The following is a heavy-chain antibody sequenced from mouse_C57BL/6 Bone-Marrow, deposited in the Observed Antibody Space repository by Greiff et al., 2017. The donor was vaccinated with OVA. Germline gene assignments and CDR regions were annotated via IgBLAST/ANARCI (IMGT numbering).Heavy chain of an antibody. Sequence: EVQRVESGAELVRPGASVKLSCTASGFNIKDDYMHWVKQRPEQGLEWIGWIDPENGDTEYASKFQGKATITADTSSNPAYLQLSSLTSEDTAVYYCTTDYGSRFAYWGQGTLVTVSA. CDR3: TTDYGSRFAY. D-gene: IGHD1-1*01. V-gene: IGHV14-4*01. CDR2: IDPENGDT. CDR1: GFNIKDDY. J-gene: IGHJ3*01.